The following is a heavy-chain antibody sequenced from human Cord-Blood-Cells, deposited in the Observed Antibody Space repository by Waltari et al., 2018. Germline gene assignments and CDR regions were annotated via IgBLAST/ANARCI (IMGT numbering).Heavy chain of an antibody. CDR3: ARNDPHCSSTSCPANWFDP. J-gene: IGHJ5*02. D-gene: IGHD2-2*01. V-gene: IGHV4-59*01. CDR2: IYYSGST. Sequence: QVQLQESGPGLVKPSETLSLTCTVSGGSISSYYWSWIRQPPGTAREWIGYIYYSGSTNYTPFLKIRVTISVDTSKNQFSLKLSAVTAADTAVYYCARNDPHCSSTSCPANWFDPWGQGTLVTVSS. CDR1: GGSISSYY.